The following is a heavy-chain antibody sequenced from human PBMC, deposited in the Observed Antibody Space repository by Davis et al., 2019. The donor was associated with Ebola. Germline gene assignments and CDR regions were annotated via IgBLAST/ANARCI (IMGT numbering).Heavy chain of an antibody. D-gene: IGHD3-10*01. CDR2: ISAYNGNT. Sequence: ASVKVSCKASGGTFTGYYMHWVRQAPGQGPEWMGWISAYNGNTNYAQKLQGRVTMTTDTSTSTAYMELRSLRSDDTAVYYCARDMGMVQEANWFDPWGQGTLVTVSS. V-gene: IGHV1-18*04. CDR3: ARDMGMVQEANWFDP. CDR1: GGTFTGYY. J-gene: IGHJ5*02.